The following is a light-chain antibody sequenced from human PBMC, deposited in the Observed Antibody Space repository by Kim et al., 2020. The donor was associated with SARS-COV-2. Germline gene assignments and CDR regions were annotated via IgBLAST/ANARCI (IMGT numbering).Light chain of an antibody. CDR2: GAS. Sequence: SPGERATLSCRASQSVSSSYLAWYQQKPGQAPRLLIYGASSRATGIPDRFSGSGSGTDFTLPISRLEPEDFAVYYCQQYGSSPLFTFGQGTKLEI. V-gene: IGKV3-20*01. CDR1: QSVSSSY. J-gene: IGKJ2*01. CDR3: QQYGSSPLFT.